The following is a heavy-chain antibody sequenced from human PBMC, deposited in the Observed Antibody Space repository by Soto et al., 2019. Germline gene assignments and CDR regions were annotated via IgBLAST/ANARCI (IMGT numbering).Heavy chain of an antibody. CDR1: GGTFSSYA. CDR3: AKYYYDSSGYYSDYYYGMDV. Sequence: GASVKVSCKASGGTFSSYAISWVRQAPGQGLEWMGGIIPIFGTANYAQKFQGRVTITADEPTSTAYMELSSLRSEDTAVYYCAKYYYDSSGYYSDYYYGMDVWGQGTTVTVSS. D-gene: IGHD3-22*01. CDR2: IIPIFGTA. V-gene: IGHV1-69*13. J-gene: IGHJ6*02.